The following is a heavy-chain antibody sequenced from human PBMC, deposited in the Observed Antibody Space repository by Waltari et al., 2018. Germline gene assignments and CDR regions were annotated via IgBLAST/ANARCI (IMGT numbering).Heavy chain of an antibody. V-gene: IGHV4-34*01. CDR3: TRGGNYDFWSHRPFVDP. CDR2: IRHPGST. CDR1: GASFSDYY. Sequence: QVQLQQWGAGLLGPSETLSLTCAVYGASFSDYYWGWVRQPPGKGMGWMCQIRHPGSTNYNPSLKSRVTISIDTPRSQFSLRLSSVTAADTALYFCTRGGNYDFWSHRPFVDPWGQGTLVTVSS. D-gene: IGHD3-3*01. J-gene: IGHJ5*02.